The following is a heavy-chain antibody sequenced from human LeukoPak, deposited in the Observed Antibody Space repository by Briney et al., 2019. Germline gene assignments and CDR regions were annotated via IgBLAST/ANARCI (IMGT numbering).Heavy chain of an antibody. CDR3: MRTWSLGWFDP. V-gene: IGHV1-69*06. CDR2: IIPIFGTA. J-gene: IGHJ5*02. CDR1: GGTFSSYA. Sequence: ASVKVSCKASGGTFSSYAISWVRQAPGQGLEWMGGIIPIFGTANYAQKFQGRVTITADKSTSTAYMELNSLRSEDTAVYYCMRTWSLGWFDPWGQGTLVTVSS. D-gene: IGHD1-1*01.